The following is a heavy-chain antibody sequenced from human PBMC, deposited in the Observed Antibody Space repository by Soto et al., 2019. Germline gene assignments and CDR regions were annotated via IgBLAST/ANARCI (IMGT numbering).Heavy chain of an antibody. Sequence: SETLSLTCTFSCGSNISYYWSWIRQPPGKGLEWIGYIYYSGSTNYNPSLKSRVTISVDTSKNQFSLKLSSVTAADTAVYYCARAKKGSSSWYRGAGYYYGMDVWGQGTTVNVSS. J-gene: IGHJ6*02. D-gene: IGHD6-13*01. CDR2: IYYSGST. CDR1: CGSNISYY. V-gene: IGHV4-59*13. CDR3: ARAKKGSSSWYRGAGYYYGMDV.